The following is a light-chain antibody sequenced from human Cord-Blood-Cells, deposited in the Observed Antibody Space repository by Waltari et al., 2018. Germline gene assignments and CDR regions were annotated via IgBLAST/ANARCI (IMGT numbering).Light chain of an antibody. CDR1: LCVLYSSNNKNY. CDR3: QQYYSTPYT. Sequence: DIVMTQSPDALAVSLGARATINCKSSLCVLYSSNNKNYLAWYQQKPGKPPKLLIYWASTRESGVPDRFSGSGSGTDFTLAISSLQAEDVAVYYCQQYYSTPYTFGQGTKLEIK. V-gene: IGKV4-1*01. J-gene: IGKJ2*01. CDR2: WAS.